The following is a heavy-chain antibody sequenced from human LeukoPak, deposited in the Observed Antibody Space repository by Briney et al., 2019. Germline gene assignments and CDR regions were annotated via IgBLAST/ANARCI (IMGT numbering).Heavy chain of an antibody. CDR3: AKDRSYYYDSSGLDY. J-gene: IGHJ4*02. Sequence: GGSLRLSCAASGFTFSSYAMSGARQAPGKGLEGVTAISGSGGSTYYADSVKGRFTISRDNSKNTLYLQMNSLRAEDTAVYYCAKDRSYYYDSSGLDYWGQGTLVTVSS. CDR2: ISGSGGST. D-gene: IGHD3-22*01. CDR1: GFTFSSYA. V-gene: IGHV3-23*01.